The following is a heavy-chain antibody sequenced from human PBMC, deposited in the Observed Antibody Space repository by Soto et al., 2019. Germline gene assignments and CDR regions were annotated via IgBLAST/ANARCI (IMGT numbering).Heavy chain of an antibody. CDR1: GFSFNSYS. V-gene: IGHV3-23*01. CDR3: AKGGATYGLLTHDY. Sequence: EVQLLESGGGLVQPGGSLRLSCAASGFSFNSYSMSWVRQAPGKGLEWVAGIIGSGDSAYYADSVKGRFTISRDNSKNTLYLQMNSLRAGDTAIYYCAKGGATYGLLTHDYWGQGTLVTVSS. CDR2: IIGSGDSA. D-gene: IGHD3-9*01. J-gene: IGHJ4*02.